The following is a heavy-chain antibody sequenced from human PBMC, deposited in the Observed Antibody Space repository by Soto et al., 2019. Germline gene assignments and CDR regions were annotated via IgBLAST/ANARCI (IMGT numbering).Heavy chain of an antibody. CDR3: ARRLCRRNRCYTGSRHCFDY. V-gene: IGHV5-51*01. J-gene: IGHJ4*02. Sequence: GESLKISCKGSGYSFSNYWIAWLRQMPGKGLEWMGIIYPAASDARYSPSFQGQVTISVDNSISTAYLQWSSLKASDTAMYYCARRLCRRNRCYTGSRHCFDYWGKGARVTVAS. CDR1: GYSFSNYW. D-gene: IGHD2-2*02. CDR2: IYPAASDA.